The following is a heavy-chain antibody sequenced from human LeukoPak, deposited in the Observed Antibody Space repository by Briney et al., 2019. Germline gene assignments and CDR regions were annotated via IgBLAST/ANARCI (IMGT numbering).Heavy chain of an antibody. D-gene: IGHD2-8*02. Sequence: AETLSLTCAVYGGSFSGYFWSWIRQPPGKDLEWIGEINDSESTNYNPSLKSRVTISVDTSKNQFSLKLSSVTAADTAVYYCARGCTGTSCMDYWGQGTLVTVSS. CDR1: GGSFSGYF. CDR3: ARGCTGTSCMDY. V-gene: IGHV4-34*01. J-gene: IGHJ4*02. CDR2: INDSEST.